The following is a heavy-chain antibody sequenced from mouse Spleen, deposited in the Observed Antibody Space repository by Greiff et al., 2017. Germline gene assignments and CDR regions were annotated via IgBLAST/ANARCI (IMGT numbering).Heavy chain of an antibody. CDR3: TRSPYGNYDSWFAY. CDR1: GYTFTSYW. CDR2: IYPGSGST. Sequence: LKQPGSELVRPGASVKLSCKASGYTFTSYWMHWVKQRHGQGLEWIGNIYPGSGSTNYDEKFKSKGTLTVDTSSSTAYMHLSSLTSEDSAVYYCTRSPYGNYDSWFAYWGQGTLVTVSA. V-gene: IGHV1S22*01. D-gene: IGHD2-1*01. J-gene: IGHJ3*01.